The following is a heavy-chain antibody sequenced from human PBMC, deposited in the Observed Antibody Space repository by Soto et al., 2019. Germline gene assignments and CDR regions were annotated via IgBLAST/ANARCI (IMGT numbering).Heavy chain of an antibody. V-gene: IGHV1-46*01. CDR2: INPSGGST. D-gene: IGHD4-4*01. CDR3: ASANSNPYYYYGMDV. Sequence: QVQLVQSGAEVKKPGASVKVSCKASGYTFTSYYMHWVRQAPGQGLEWMGIINPSGGSTSYAQKFQGRVTMTRDTSTSTVYMELSSLSSEDTAVYYCASANSNPYYYYGMDVWGHGTTVTVSS. CDR1: GYTFTSYY. J-gene: IGHJ6*02.